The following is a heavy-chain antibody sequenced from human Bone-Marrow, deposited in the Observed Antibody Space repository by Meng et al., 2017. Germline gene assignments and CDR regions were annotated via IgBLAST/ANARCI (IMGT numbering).Heavy chain of an antibody. CDR2: IYYSGNT. V-gene: IGHV4-30-4*01. CDR3: VWGELGLGSGGGAHFDY. D-gene: IGHD3-16*01. CDR1: GGSISSCDYY. J-gene: IGHJ4*02. Sequence: QVQLQESGPGLVKPSQTLSPTCTVSGGSISSCDYYWSWIRQPPGMGLEWIGYIYYSGNTYYHPSLKSRFTISVDTSKNQFSLKLSSVTAADTAVYYCVWGELGLGSGGGAHFDYWGQGTLVTVSS.